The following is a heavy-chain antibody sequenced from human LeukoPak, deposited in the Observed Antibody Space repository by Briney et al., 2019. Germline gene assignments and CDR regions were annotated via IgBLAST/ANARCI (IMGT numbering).Heavy chain of an antibody. V-gene: IGHV1-8*01. CDR2: MNPNSGNT. Sequence: GASVQVSCEASGYTFTTYDINWVRQAAGQGLEWMEWMNPNSGNTGNAQKFQGRVTMTRNTSISTAYMELTSLTSEDTAVYFCARIAAPGNRRLNFWGQGTLVTVSS. D-gene: IGHD6-13*01. J-gene: IGHJ4*02. CDR3: ARIAAPGNRRLNF. CDR1: GYTFTTYD.